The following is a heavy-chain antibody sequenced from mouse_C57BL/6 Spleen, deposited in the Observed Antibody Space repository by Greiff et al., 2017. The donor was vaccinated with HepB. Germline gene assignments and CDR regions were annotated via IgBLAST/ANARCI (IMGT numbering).Heavy chain of an antibody. Sequence: EVQLVESGGGLVQPKGSLKLSCAASGFSFNTYAMNWVRQAPGKGLEWVARIRSKSNNYATYYADSVKDRFTISRDDSESMLYLQMNNLKTEDTAMYYCVRALTGTYNGFDYWGQGTTLTVSS. CDR2: IRSKSNNYAT. CDR3: VRALTGTYNGFDY. D-gene: IGHD4-1*01. CDR1: GFSFNTYA. J-gene: IGHJ2*01. V-gene: IGHV10-1*01.